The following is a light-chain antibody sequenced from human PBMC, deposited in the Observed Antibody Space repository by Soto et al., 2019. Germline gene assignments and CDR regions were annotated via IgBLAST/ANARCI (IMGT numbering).Light chain of an antibody. Sequence: QPVLTQPPSVSGAPGQRITISCTWSSSNIGAGYDVHWYRQLPGTAPKLLIFADTKRPSGVPDRFSGSKSGTSASLAITGLQAEDEADYYCQSYDSSLSGLYVFGTGTKLTVL. CDR3: QSYDSSLSGLYV. V-gene: IGLV1-40*01. CDR2: ADT. CDR1: SSNIGAGYD. J-gene: IGLJ1*01.